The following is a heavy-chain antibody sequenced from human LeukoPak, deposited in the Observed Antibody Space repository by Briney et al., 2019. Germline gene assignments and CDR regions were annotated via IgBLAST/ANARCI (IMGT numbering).Heavy chain of an antibody. CDR3: ARAPSIGCSSTSCYFDY. V-gene: IGHV3-21*01. CDR1: GFTFSSYS. J-gene: IGHJ4*02. Sequence: PGGSLRLSCAASGFTFSSYSMNWVRQAPGKGLEWVSSISSSSSYIYYADSVKGRFTISRDNAKNSLYLQMNSLRAEDTAVYYCARAPSIGCSSTSCYFDYWGQGTLVTVSS. CDR2: ISSSSSYI. D-gene: IGHD2-2*01.